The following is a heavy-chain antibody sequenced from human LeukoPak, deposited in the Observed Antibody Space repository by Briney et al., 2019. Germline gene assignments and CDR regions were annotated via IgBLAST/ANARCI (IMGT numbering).Heavy chain of an antibody. D-gene: IGHD3-10*01. V-gene: IGHV1-18*01. CDR2: ISAYNGNT. J-gene: IGHJ5*02. CDR1: GYTFTSYG. Sequence: ASVKVSCKASGYTFTSYGISWVRQAPGQGLEWMGWISAYNGNTNYAQKLQGRVTMTTDTSTSTAYMKLRSLRSDDTAVYYCARGSNYYGSGNYYASDPWGQGTLVTVSS. CDR3: ARGSNYYGSGNYYASDP.